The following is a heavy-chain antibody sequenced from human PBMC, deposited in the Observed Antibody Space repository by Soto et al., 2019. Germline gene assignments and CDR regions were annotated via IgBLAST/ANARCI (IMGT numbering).Heavy chain of an antibody. Sequence: PVGSLRLSCKASGFTVNTHWMHWVRQAPGKGLVWVSRIYFDGITTNYADSVKGRLTVSRDNAKNTVYLHVNTLRDEDTAVYYFARGGAMGVDYWGQGTLVTVSS. CDR2: IYFDGITT. V-gene: IGHV3-74*01. D-gene: IGHD1-26*01. CDR3: ARGGAMGVDY. CDR1: GFTVNTHW. J-gene: IGHJ4*02.